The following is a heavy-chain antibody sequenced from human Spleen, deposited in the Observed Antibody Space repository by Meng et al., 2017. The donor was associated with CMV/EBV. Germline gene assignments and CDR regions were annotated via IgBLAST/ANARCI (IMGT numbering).Heavy chain of an antibody. CDR2: INPNSGGT. Sequence: ASVKVSCKASGYTFTGYYIYWVRQAPGQGLEWMGWINPNSGGTKYAQKFQGRVTMTRDTSIGTAYMDLSRLRSDDMAVYYCARVKRYCTGGTCSSTGYYGMDVWGQGTTVTVSS. CDR3: ARVKRYCTGGTCSSTGYYGMDV. V-gene: IGHV1-2*02. J-gene: IGHJ6*02. D-gene: IGHD2-15*01. CDR1: GYTFTGYY.